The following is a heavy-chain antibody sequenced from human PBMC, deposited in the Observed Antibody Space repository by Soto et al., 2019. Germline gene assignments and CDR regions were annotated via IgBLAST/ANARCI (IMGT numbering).Heavy chain of an antibody. CDR1: GFTFSDYY. J-gene: IGHJ2*01. CDR2: ISSSGSTI. D-gene: IGHD3-9*01. Sequence: GGSLRLSCAASGFTFSDYYMSWIRQAPGKGLEWVSYISSSGSTIYYADSVKGRFTISRDNAKNSLYLQMNSLRAEDTAVYYCARDPILRYFDWSAPNWYFDLWGRGTLVTVSS. CDR3: ARDPILRYFDWSAPNWYFDL. V-gene: IGHV3-11*01.